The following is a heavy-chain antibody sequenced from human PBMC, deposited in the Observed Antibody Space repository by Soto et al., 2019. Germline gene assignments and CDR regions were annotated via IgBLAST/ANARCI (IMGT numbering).Heavy chain of an antibody. V-gene: IGHV3-48*02. J-gene: IGHJ6*02. Sequence: GGSLRLSCAASGFTFSSYSMNWVRQAPGKGLEWVSYISSSSSTIYYADSVKGRFTISRDNAKNSLYLQMNSLRDEDTAVYYCAREPSRLATMTEKTYGMDVWGQGTTVTVSS. CDR3: AREPSRLATMTEKTYGMDV. CDR1: GFTFSSYS. CDR2: ISSSSSTI. D-gene: IGHD5-12*01.